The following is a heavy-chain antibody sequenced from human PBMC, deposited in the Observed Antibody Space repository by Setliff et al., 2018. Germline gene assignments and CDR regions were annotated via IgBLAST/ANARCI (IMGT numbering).Heavy chain of an antibody. CDR2: IYHSGST. CDR3: TVYNTGSSKDHY. D-gene: IGHD2-8*02. V-gene: IGHV4-38-2*02. J-gene: IGHJ4*02. CDR1: GYSISSGYY. Sequence: SETLSLTCTVSGYSISSGYYWGWIRQPPGKGLEWIGSIYHSGSTYYNPSLKIRVTISVDTSKNHFSLKLSSVTAADTALYYCTVYNTGSSKDHYWGQGTPVTVSS.